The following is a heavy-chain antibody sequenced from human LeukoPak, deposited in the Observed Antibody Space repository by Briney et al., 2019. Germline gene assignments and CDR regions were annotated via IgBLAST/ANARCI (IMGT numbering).Heavy chain of an antibody. D-gene: IGHD3-10*01. Sequence: GGSLRLSCAVSGFTFSNYAMSWVRQAPGKGLEWVTMVRNDGSDKYYADSVKGRFTISRDNSKNTLYLQMNSLRPEDTAVYYCAKHYYGSGSQKYYFDYWGQGTLVTVSS. V-gene: IGHV3-30*02. J-gene: IGHJ4*02. CDR2: VRNDGSDK. CDR3: AKHYYGSGSQKYYFDY. CDR1: GFTFSNYA.